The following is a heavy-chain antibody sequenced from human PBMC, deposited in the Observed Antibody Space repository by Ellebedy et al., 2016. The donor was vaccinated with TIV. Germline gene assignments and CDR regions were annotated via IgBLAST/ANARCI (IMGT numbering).Heavy chain of an antibody. J-gene: IGHJ4*02. V-gene: IGHV4-4*07. D-gene: IGHD3-10*01. CDR1: GADINSYY. CDR2: VYSDGST. CDR3: ATSDYYGSGSFFDY. Sequence: SETLSLXCTVSGADINSYYLNWIRQSAGKGLEWIGRVYSDGSTKFNPSLKSRVTMSEDTTNTQFSLRLSSVTAADTAVYYCATSDYYGSGSFFDYWGQGSLVAVSS.